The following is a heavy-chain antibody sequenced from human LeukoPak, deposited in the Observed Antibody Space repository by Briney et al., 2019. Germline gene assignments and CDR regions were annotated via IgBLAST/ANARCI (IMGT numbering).Heavy chain of an antibody. CDR2: INPNSGGT. CDR3: ARVGYSYGYRGGFDY. CDR1: GYTFTGYY. Sequence: ASMKVSCKASGYTFTGYYMHWVRQAPGQGLEWMGWINPNSGGTNYAQKFQGRVTMTRDTSISTAYMELSRLRSDDTAVYYCARVGYSYGYRGGFDYWGQGTLVTVSS. D-gene: IGHD5-18*01. J-gene: IGHJ4*02. V-gene: IGHV1-2*02.